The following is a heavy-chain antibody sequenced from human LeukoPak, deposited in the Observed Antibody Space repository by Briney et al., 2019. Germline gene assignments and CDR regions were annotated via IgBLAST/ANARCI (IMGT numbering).Heavy chain of an antibody. D-gene: IGHD2-15*01. CDR1: GYTFTSYD. CDR3: ARGPEAYCSGGSCYSGGDDAFDI. J-gene: IGHJ3*02. CDR2: MNPNSGNA. Sequence: ASVKVSCKASGYTFTSYDISWVRQATGQGLEWMGWMNPNSGNAGYAQKFQGRVTITRNTSISTAYMELSSLRSEDTAVYYCARGPEAYCSGGSCYSGGDDAFDIWGQGTMVTVSS. V-gene: IGHV1-8*03.